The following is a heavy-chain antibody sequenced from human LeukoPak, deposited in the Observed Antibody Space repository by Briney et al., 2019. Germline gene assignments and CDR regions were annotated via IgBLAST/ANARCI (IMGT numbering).Heavy chain of an antibody. J-gene: IGHJ4*02. CDR3: AKDEAATLDY. D-gene: IGHD2-15*01. V-gene: IGHV3-30*02. CDR2: IRYDGGNK. Sequence: GGSLRLSCAASGFTFSSYGMHWVRQAPGKGLEWVAFIRYDGGNKYYADSVKGRFTISRDNSKNTLYLQMNSLRAEDTAVYYCAKDEAATLDYWGQGTLVTVSS. CDR1: GFTFSSYG.